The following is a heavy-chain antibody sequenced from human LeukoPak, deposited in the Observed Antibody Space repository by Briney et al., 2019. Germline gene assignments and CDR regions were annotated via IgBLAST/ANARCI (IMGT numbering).Heavy chain of an antibody. CDR3: ARAPDYYDRMDY. V-gene: IGHV1-69*04. CDR1: GGTFSSYA. D-gene: IGHD3-22*01. CDR2: IIPILGIA. J-gene: IGHJ4*02. Sequence: GSSVKVSCKASGGTFSSYAISWVRQAPGQGLEWMGRIIPILGIANYAQKFQGRVTITADKSTSTAYMELSSLRSEDTAVYYCARAPDYYDRMDYWGQGTLVTVSS.